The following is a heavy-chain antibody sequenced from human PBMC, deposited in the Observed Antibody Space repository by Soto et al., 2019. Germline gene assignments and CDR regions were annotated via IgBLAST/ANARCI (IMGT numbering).Heavy chain of an antibody. Sequence: QVQLQESGPGLVKPSQTLSLTCTVSGGSISSGGYYWSWIRQHPGKGLEWIGYIYYSGSTYYNPFLKSPITISVDTSKNQFSLKLSSVTAADTAVYYCARVLIVDYYYGMDVWGQGTTVTVSS. D-gene: IGHD3-22*01. CDR1: GGSISSGGYY. V-gene: IGHV4-31*01. CDR2: IYYSGST. CDR3: ARVLIVDYYYGMDV. J-gene: IGHJ6*02.